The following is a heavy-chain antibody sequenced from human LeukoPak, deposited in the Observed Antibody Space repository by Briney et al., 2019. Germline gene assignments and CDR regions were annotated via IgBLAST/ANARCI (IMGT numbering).Heavy chain of an antibody. Sequence: QSGGSLKLSCAASGFTFSSYTMYWFRQAPGKVLEWVASVSVEGNRRYFPGSVEGRFSISRDNFKNSVFLQINNVRPDDTANYFCATVTKVDIDYWGQGTVVTVSS. CDR3: ATVTKVDIDY. J-gene: IGHJ4*02. CDR1: GFTFSSYT. D-gene: IGHD5-12*01. CDR2: VSVEGNRR. V-gene: IGHV3-30*04.